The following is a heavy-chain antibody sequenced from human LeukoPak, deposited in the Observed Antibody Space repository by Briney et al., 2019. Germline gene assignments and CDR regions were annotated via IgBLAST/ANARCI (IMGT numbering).Heavy chain of an antibody. D-gene: IGHD6-19*01. Sequence: SETLSLTCAVYGGSFSGYYWSWIRRPPGKGLEWIGEINHSGSTDYNPSLKSRVTISVDTSKNQFSLKLSSVTAADTAVYYCARGHSGWFAEYFQHWGQGTLVTVSS. V-gene: IGHV4-34*01. J-gene: IGHJ1*01. CDR1: GGSFSGYY. CDR3: ARGHSGWFAEYFQH. CDR2: INHSGST.